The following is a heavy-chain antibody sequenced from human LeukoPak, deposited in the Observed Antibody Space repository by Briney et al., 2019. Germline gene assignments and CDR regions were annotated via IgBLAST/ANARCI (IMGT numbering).Heavy chain of an antibody. J-gene: IGHJ3*02. CDR1: GFTFSSYG. V-gene: IGHV3-30*02. D-gene: IGHD3-10*01. CDR2: IRYDGSNK. Sequence: GGSLRLSCAASGFTFSSYGMHWVRQAPGKGLEWVAFIRYDGSNKYYADSVKGRFTISRDNSKNTLYLQMNSLRAEDTAVYYCAKDWYYYGSGSPSPAFGIWGQGTMVTVSS. CDR3: AKDWYYYGSGSPSPAFGI.